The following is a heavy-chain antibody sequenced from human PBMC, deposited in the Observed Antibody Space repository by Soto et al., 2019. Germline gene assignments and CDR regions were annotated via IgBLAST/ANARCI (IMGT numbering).Heavy chain of an antibody. CDR2: INPNSGGT. D-gene: IGHD6-19*01. CDR1: GSPLSAFY. V-gene: IGHV1-2*02. CDR3: ASAAVTGAAGLDF. Sequence: ASVKVSAKAPGSPLSAFYLHWVRQAPGQGLEWMGWINPNSGGTKSAEKFQGRVTMTRDTSISTAYMELSRLTSDDTAVYYCASAAVTGAAGLDFWGHGTQVTVSS. J-gene: IGHJ4*01.